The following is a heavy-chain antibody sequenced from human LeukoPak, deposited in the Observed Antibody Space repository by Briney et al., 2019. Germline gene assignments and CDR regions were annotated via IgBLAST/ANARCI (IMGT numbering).Heavy chain of an antibody. CDR1: GGSINSYY. D-gene: IGHD6-13*01. J-gene: IGHJ6*02. CDR3: ARLSRIASAGAYSYHSMDV. V-gene: IGHV4-59*13. CDR2: VYYSGST. Sequence: SATLSLTCTVSGGSINSYYWSWTRQPPRKGLEWIGGVYYSGSTNYNPSLKSRVTISLDTSNNEVSLKLSSVTGADTAVFYCARLSRIASAGAYSYHSMDVWGQGTTVTVSS.